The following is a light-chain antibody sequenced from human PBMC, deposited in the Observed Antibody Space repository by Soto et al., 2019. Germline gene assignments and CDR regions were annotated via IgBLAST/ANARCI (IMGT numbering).Light chain of an antibody. Sequence: DVQMTQSPSSLSASVVDRVTITCRARRDISSSLAWYQQKPGKVPKLLIYAAYTLHAGVQSRFSGSGSGTFFTLTINSLKPEDVATYYCQKYNSAPNTFGRGTRMEIK. J-gene: IGKJ2*01. V-gene: IGKV1-27*01. CDR3: QKYNSAPNT. CDR2: AAY. CDR1: RDISSS.